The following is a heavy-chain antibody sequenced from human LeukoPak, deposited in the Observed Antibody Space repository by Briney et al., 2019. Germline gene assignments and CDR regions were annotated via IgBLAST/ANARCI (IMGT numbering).Heavy chain of an antibody. Sequence: SGGSLTLSCAPSGFTFRSYSMSWLRQAPAQELDWVSAISGSGGSSYYADSVKGRFTISRDNSKNTLYLQVNSLRAEDTAVYYCAKIPHGDYVKWFDPWGQGTLVTVSS. J-gene: IGHJ5*02. CDR1: GFTFRSYS. V-gene: IGHV3-23*01. D-gene: IGHD4-17*01. CDR2: ISGSGGSS. CDR3: AKIPHGDYVKWFDP.